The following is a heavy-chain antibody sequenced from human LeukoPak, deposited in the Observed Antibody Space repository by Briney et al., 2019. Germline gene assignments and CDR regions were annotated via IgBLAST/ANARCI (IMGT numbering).Heavy chain of an antibody. Sequence: SETLSLTRTVSGASISSYYWSWIRQPPGKGLEWIGYIYYSGSTNYNPSLKSRVTISVDTSKNQFSLKLSSVTAADTAVYYCARGGGAAAAAKTNWFDPWGQGTLVTVSS. CDR1: GASISSYY. V-gene: IGHV4-59*01. CDR3: ARGGGAAAAAKTNWFDP. D-gene: IGHD6-13*01. CDR2: IYYSGST. J-gene: IGHJ5*02.